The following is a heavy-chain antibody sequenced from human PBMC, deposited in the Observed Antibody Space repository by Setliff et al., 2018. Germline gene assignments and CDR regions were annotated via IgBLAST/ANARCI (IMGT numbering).Heavy chain of an antibody. D-gene: IGHD2-15*01. Sequence: GGSLRLSCGTSGFTFDVSGMSWVRQAPGKGLEWVAVISYDGTITHYVDSVKGRFSISRDNSQNTLYLQMNSLSPEDTALYYCASSSGGNYEAYFDYWGQGTLVTVSS. CDR3: ASSSGGNYEAYFDY. CDR2: ISYDGTIT. J-gene: IGHJ4*02. V-gene: IGHV3-30*03. CDR1: GFTFDVSG.